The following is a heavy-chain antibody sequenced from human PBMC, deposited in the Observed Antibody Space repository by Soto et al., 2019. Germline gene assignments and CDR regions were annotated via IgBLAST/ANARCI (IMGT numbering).Heavy chain of an antibody. CDR3: AREPSQDDHPYYGVDV. CDR2: INHSGST. J-gene: IGHJ6*02. CDR1: GESFSGYY. Sequence: SETLSLTCAVYGESFSGYYWNWIRQPPGKGLEWIGKINHSGSTNYNPSLKSRVTISVDTSKNQFYLKLTSVTAADTAVFYCAREPSQDDHPYYGVDVWGQGTTVTVSS. V-gene: IGHV4-34*01.